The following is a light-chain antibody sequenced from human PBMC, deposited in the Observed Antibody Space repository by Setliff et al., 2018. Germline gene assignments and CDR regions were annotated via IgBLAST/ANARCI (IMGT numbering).Light chain of an antibody. CDR2: DVS. CDR1: SSDIGAYTY. V-gene: IGLV2-14*03. Sequence: QSALAQPASMSGSPGQSITISCTGTSSDIGAYTYVSWYQQHPGKAPKLLISDVSYRPSGVSHRFSGSKSGNTVSLTISWLQAEDEADYYCSSYTTSSLRVFGGGTKVTVL. CDR3: SSYTTSSLRV. J-gene: IGLJ2*01.